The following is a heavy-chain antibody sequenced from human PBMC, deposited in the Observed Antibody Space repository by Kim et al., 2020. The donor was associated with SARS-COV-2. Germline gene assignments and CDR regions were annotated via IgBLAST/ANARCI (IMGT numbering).Heavy chain of an antibody. D-gene: IGHD1-26*01. CDR2: IWYDGSNK. CDR1: GFTFSSYG. Sequence: GGSLRLSCAASGFTFSSYGMHWVRQAPGKGLEWVAVIWYDGSNKYYADSVKGRFTISRDNSKNTLYLQMNSLRAEDTAVYYCARDGRAKKYYYYYYMDVWGKGTTVTVSS. J-gene: IGHJ6*03. V-gene: IGHV3-33*01. CDR3: ARDGRAKKYYYYYYMDV.